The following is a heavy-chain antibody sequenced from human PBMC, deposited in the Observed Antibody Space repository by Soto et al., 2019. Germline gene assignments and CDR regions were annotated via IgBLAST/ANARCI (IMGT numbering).Heavy chain of an antibody. Sequence: PGGSLRLSCAASGFTFDDYAMHWVRQSPGKGLEWVSCISLNSGSIGYADSVKGRFTISRDNAKNSLYLQMNSLRAEDTALYYCAKEGYSQDAFDIWGQGTXVTVSS. D-gene: IGHD2-21*01. CDR2: ISLNSGSI. CDR3: AKEGYSQDAFDI. CDR1: GFTFDDYA. V-gene: IGHV3-9*01. J-gene: IGHJ3*02.